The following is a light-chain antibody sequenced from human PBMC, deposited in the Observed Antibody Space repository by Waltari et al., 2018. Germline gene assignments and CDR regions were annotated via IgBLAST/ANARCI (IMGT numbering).Light chain of an antibody. J-gene: IGLJ3*02. CDR3: GSYSSGDTFV. Sequence: QSALTQPPSVSGSPGQSVTITCTGTSGDVGAFDRVSWYHQSPGTVPRLIIYGVSNRPSGVPDRFSGSKSGNTASLTISGLQIDDEAYYDCGSYSSGDTFVFGEGTKLTVL. CDR1: SGDVGAFDR. V-gene: IGLV2-18*02. CDR2: GVS.